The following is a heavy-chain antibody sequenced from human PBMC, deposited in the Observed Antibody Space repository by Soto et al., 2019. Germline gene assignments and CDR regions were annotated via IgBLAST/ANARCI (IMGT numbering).Heavy chain of an antibody. V-gene: IGHV4-39*01. CDR1: GGSITSSSYY. Sequence: QLQLQESGPGLVKPSETLSLTCTVSGGSITSSSYYWGWIRQPPGKGLEWIGSIYYSGSTYYNPSLSSRVTISVDTSNNQFSLKVRSVTAADTAVYYCARQATGDYLYHGMDVWGQGTTVTVSS. CDR3: ARQATGDYLYHGMDV. J-gene: IGHJ6*02. CDR2: IYYSGST.